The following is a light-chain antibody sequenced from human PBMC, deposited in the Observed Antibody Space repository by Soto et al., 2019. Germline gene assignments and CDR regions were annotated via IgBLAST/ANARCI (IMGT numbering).Light chain of an antibody. CDR1: QSILRN. Sequence: EIVMTQSPATLSVSPGERATLSCSATQSILRNLAWYQHKPGQPPRLLIYGASTRETGIRGRFSGSGSGTEFTLTISSLQSEDFAVYYCQHYYNWTRTFGQGTKVDIK. V-gene: IGKV3-15*01. CDR2: GAS. J-gene: IGKJ1*01. CDR3: QHYYNWTRT.